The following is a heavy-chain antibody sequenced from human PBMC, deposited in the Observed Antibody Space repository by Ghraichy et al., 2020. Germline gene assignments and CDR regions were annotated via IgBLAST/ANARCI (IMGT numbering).Heavy chain of an antibody. D-gene: IGHD3-22*01. CDR3: ARGPDFLDSTAYGMDV. V-gene: IGHV3-66*02. CDR2: IYIGGKT. CDR1: GFTVSSNY. Sequence: GGSLRLSCAASGFTVSSNYMTWVRQAPGKGLEWVSLIYIGGKTYYANSVKGRFTISRDNSKNTVTLQMNSLRPEDTAVYYCARGPDFLDSTAYGMDVWGQGTTVTVSS. J-gene: IGHJ6*02.